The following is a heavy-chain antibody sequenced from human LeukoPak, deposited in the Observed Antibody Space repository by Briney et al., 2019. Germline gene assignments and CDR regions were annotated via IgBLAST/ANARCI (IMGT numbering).Heavy chain of an antibody. Sequence: GGSLRLSCAASGFTFSNYAMSWVRQAPGKGLEWVSAISASGDSTDHADSVKGRFTMSRDNSRNTLYLQMNSLRAEDTAVYYCGKGYYTYENDYFDLWGQGTLVTVSS. CDR2: ISASGDST. J-gene: IGHJ4*02. V-gene: IGHV3-23*01. CDR1: GFTFSNYA. D-gene: IGHD3-3*01. CDR3: GKGYYTYENDYFDL.